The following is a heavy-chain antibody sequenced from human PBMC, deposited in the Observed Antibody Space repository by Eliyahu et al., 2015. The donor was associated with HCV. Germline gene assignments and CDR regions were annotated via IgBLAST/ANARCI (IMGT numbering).Heavy chain of an antibody. CDR1: GFXFXTYP. CDR3: ARDLSTEFSSPYWAYNYFDP. Sequence: QLQLVESGGGVVQPGGSLRLSCAASGFXFXTYPXXWVRQAPGKGLEGVALISFDGSSNYFADSVKGRFTVSRDNSRNTLYLQMNSLRVEDTAVYYCARDLSTEFSSPYWAYNYFDPWGQGTLVTVSS. D-gene: IGHD6-13*01. V-gene: IGHV3-30*04. CDR2: ISFDGSSN. J-gene: IGHJ5*02.